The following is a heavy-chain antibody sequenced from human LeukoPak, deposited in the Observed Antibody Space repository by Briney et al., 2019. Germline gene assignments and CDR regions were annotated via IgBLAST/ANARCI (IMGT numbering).Heavy chain of an antibody. CDR3: ARVLLWFGHDAFDI. J-gene: IGHJ3*02. CDR1: GASISSYY. CDR2: IYYSRST. V-gene: IGHV4-59*12. D-gene: IGHD3-10*01. Sequence: SETLSLNCTVSGASISSYYWSWIRQPPGKGLESIGYIYYSRSTNYKPSLKSRITISVDTSKNQFSLKLSSVTAADTAVYYCARVLLWFGHDAFDIWGQGTMVTVSS.